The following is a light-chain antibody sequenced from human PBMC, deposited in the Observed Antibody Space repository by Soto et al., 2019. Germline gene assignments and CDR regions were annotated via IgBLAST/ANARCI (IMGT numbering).Light chain of an antibody. V-gene: IGKV4-1*01. CDR3: QHYYSPLRT. Sequence: DIVMTQSPDSLAVSLGERATVNCNSSQSLFDSSTTKNYLAWYQQKPGQPPNLLIYWPSARDSGVPDRFSGSGSGTHFTLTISTLQGEDVAVYYCQHYYSPLRTFGQGSKVEVK. CDR1: QSLFDSSTTKNY. J-gene: IGKJ1*01. CDR2: WPS.